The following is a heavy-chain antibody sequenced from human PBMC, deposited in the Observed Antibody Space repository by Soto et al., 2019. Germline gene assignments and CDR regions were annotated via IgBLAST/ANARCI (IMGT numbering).Heavy chain of an antibody. J-gene: IGHJ6*02. CDR1: GYTFTSYD. CDR2: MNPNSGNT. D-gene: IGHD2-8*02. Sequence: GASVKVSCKASGYTFTSYDINWVRQATGQGLEWMGWMNPNSGNTGYAQKFQGRVTMTRDTSISTAYMELSSLRSEDTAVYYCAKGVWSETYYYYGMDVWGQGTTVTVSS. CDR3: AKGVWSETYYYYGMDV. V-gene: IGHV1-8*01.